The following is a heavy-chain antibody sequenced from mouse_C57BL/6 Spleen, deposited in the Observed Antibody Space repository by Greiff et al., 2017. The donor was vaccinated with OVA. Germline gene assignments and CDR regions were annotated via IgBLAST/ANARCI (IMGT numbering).Heavy chain of an antibody. D-gene: IGHD1-1*01. V-gene: IGHV1-54*01. Sequence: QVQLQQSGAELVRPGTSVKVSCKASGYAFTNYLIEWVKQRPGQGLEWIGVINPGSGGTNYNEKFKGKATLTADKSSSTAYMQLSSLTSEDAAVYFCARWDYGSGLDYWGQGTTLTVSS. J-gene: IGHJ2*01. CDR3: ARWDYGSGLDY. CDR1: GYAFTNYL. CDR2: INPGSGGT.